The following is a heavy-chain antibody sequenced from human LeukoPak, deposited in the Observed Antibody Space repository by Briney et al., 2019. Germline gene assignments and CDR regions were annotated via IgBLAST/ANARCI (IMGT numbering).Heavy chain of an antibody. J-gene: IGHJ3*02. CDR1: GYSFTNYW. CDR3: ARGSSPPRDAFDI. V-gene: IGHV5-51*01. Sequence: GESLKISCKGSGYSFTNYWIGWVRQMPGKGLKWMGIIYPGDSDARYSPSFQGQVTISADKSISTAYLQWSSLKASDTAMYYCARGSSPPRDAFDIWGQGTMVTVSS. D-gene: IGHD6-13*01. CDR2: IYPGDSDA.